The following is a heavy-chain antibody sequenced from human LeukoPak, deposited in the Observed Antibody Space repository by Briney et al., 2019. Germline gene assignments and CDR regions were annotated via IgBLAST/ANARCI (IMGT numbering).Heavy chain of an antibody. V-gene: IGHV3-66*01. D-gene: IGHD4-17*01. CDR2: IYSGGGT. CDR1: GFTVRNTY. J-gene: IGHJ4*02. Sequence: PGGSLRLSCAASGFTVRNTYMNWVRQAPGKGLEWVSVIYSGGGTYYADSVKGRFTISRDNSKNTLYLQMNSLRAEDTAVYYCVRDDRRYGDYGYFDYWGQGTLDTVSS. CDR3: VRDDRRYGDYGYFDY.